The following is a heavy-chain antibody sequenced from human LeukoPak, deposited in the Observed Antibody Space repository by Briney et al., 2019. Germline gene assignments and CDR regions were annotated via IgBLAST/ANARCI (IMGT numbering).Heavy chain of an antibody. J-gene: IGHJ6*02. V-gene: IGHV1-3*01. CDR3: ARERWHCRVNCYSVYYYALDV. D-gene: IGHD2-15*01. CDR1: GYTFTNNY. CDR2: INPGNGDT. Sequence: ASVKVSCKASGYTFTNNYLHWVRQAPGQRLEWLGWINPGNGDTKYSQNFQGRVTVTSDTSAATAYVELNSLTSEDTAVYYCARERWHCRVNCYSVYYYALDVWGQGTTVTVSS.